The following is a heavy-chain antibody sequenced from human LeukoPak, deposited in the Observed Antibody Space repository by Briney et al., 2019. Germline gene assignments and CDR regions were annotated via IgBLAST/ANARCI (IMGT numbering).Heavy chain of an antibody. CDR2: ISGSGGST. Sequence: GGSLRLSCAASGFTFSSYAMSWVRQAPGKGLEWVSAISGSGGSTYYADSVKGRFTISRDNSKNTLYLQMDSLRAEDTAVYYCAKDRAQLVNGLLDYWGQGTLVTVSS. CDR3: AKDRAQLVNGLLDY. J-gene: IGHJ4*02. D-gene: IGHD6-13*01. V-gene: IGHV3-23*01. CDR1: GFTFSSYA.